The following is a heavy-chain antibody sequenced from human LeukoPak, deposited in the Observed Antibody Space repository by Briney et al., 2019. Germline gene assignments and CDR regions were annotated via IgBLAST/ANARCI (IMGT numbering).Heavy chain of an antibody. V-gene: IGHV4-59*01. D-gene: IGHD3-10*01. J-gene: IGHJ6*02. CDR2: IYYSGST. CDR3: AREGSGYYSMDV. Sequence: SETPSLTCTVSGGSISSYYWSWLRQPPGKGLEWIGYIYYSGSTNYNPSLKSRVTISVDTSKNQFSLKLNSVTAADTAFYYCAREGSGYYSMDVWGQGTTVTVSS. CDR1: GGSISSYY.